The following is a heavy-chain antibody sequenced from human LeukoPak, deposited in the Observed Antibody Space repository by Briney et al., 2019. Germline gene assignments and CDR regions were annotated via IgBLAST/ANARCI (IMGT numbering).Heavy chain of an antibody. CDR3: AREGETSLPTIFDVVTVFDF. D-gene: IGHD3-3*01. CDR2: INPISGGT. V-gene: IGHV1-2*02. Sequence: GASVKVSCKASGYTFTSYGISWVRQAPGQGLEWMGWINPISGGTKFAQKFQGRVTMTRDTSITTAYMELNSQRSDDTAVYYCAREGETSLPTIFDVVTVFDFWGQGTLVTVSS. CDR1: GYTFTSYG. J-gene: IGHJ4*02.